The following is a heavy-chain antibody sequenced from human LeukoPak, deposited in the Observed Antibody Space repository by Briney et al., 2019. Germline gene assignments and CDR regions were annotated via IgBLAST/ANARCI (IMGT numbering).Heavy chain of an antibody. D-gene: IGHD3-22*01. Sequence: PSETLSLTCSVSGASFTSHYWSWIRQPPGKGLEWIGHLYYSGSTTYNPSLRSRVTISVDTSRNQFSLKLSSVAAADTAVYYCAGGRGSPYYVEAFDVWGQGTMVTVSS. J-gene: IGHJ3*01. CDR3: AGGRGSPYYVEAFDV. V-gene: IGHV4-59*11. CDR2: LYYSGST. CDR1: GASFTSHY.